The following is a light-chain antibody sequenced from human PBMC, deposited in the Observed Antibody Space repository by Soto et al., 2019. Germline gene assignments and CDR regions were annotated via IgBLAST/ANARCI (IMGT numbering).Light chain of an antibody. CDR3: TSYTSSSTLV. CDR2: EVS. Sequence: VLTQPASVSGSPGQSITISCTGTSSDVGGYNYVSWYQQHPGKAPKLMIYEVSNRPSGISNRFSGSKSGNTASLTISGLQAEDEADYHCTSYTSSSTLVFGGGTKVTVL. V-gene: IGLV2-14*01. CDR1: SSDVGGYNY. J-gene: IGLJ2*01.